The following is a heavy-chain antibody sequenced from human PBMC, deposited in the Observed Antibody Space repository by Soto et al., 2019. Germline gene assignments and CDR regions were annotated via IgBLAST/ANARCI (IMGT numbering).Heavy chain of an antibody. Sequence: ASVKVSCKASGYTFTSYAMHWVRQAPGQRLEWMGWINAGNGNTKYSQKFQGRVTITRDTSASTAYMELSSLGSEDTAVYYCARAGVYYYDSSGYFGTKYTWFDPWGQGTLVTVSS. V-gene: IGHV1-3*01. J-gene: IGHJ5*02. CDR3: ARAGVYYYDSSGYFGTKYTWFDP. D-gene: IGHD3-22*01. CDR1: GYTFTSYA. CDR2: INAGNGNT.